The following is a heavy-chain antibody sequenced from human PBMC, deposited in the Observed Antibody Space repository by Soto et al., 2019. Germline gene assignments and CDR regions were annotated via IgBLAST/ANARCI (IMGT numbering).Heavy chain of an antibody. CDR1: GFTFSSYG. J-gene: IGHJ4*01. CDR3: ARDLRLYSNTWYKGLDY. CDR2: ISYHGTSQ. V-gene: IGHV3-30*03. Sequence: QVQLVESGGGVVQPGRSLRLSCTASGFTFSSYGMFWVRQAPGKGLEWVAVISYHGTSQYYSDSVKGRFTISRDNSKNTLFLQMNSLRTEDTALYYCARDLRLYSNTWYKGLDYWGHGNLVTVSS. D-gene: IGHD6-13*01.